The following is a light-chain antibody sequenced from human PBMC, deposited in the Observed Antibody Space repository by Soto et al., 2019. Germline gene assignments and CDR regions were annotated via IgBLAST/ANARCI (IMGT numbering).Light chain of an antibody. Sequence: DIQMTQSPSSLPASVGDRVTMTCRASQTISTFLNWYQLKPGTPPKLLIYAASRFQSGVPSRFSGSGSGTAFALTISSLQPEDFATYYCQQSSRTSPVTFGGGTKVEI. CDR2: AAS. V-gene: IGKV1-39*01. J-gene: IGKJ4*01. CDR1: QTISTF. CDR3: QQSSRTSPVT.